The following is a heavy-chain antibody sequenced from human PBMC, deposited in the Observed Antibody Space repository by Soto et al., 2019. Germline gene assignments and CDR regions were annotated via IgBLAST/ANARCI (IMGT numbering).Heavy chain of an antibody. Sequence: GSLRLSCAASGFTFSAYYMNWIRQAPGKGLEWVSYISSGAITIYYADSVKGRCTISRHNAKNSLYLQMNSLRAEDTAVDFCAGQYSSSSVEFWGQGTLVTVSS. CDR1: GFTFSAYY. CDR2: ISSGAITI. CDR3: AGQYSSSSVEF. V-gene: IGHV3-11*01. J-gene: IGHJ4*02. D-gene: IGHD6-6*01.